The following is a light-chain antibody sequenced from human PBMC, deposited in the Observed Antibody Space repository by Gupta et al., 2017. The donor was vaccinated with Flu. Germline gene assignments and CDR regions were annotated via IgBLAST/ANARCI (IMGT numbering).Light chain of an antibody. CDR3: AAWDDSLNGPV. Sequence: QSVLTQPPSASGTPGQRVTISCSGSSSNIGRNTVNWYQQLPGTDPKLLIYGNNQRPSGVPDRFSGSKSGTSATLAISGLQSEYEADYYCAAWDDSLNGPVFGAGTKVTVL. V-gene: IGLV1-44*01. CDR2: GNN. J-gene: IGLJ1*01. CDR1: SSNIGRNT.